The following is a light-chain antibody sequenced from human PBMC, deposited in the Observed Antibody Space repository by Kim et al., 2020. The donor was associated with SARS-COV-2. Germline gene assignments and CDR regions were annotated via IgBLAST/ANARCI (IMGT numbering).Light chain of an antibody. J-gene: IGKJ4*01. Sequence: VSPGERATLSCRASQSANSNLAWYQQKPGQAPRLLIYATSTRATDIPARFSGSGSGTDFTLTISCLQSEDFAVYYCQQYDKWPLTFGGGTKVDIK. CDR3: QQYDKWPLT. CDR2: ATS. CDR1: QSANSN. V-gene: IGKV3-15*01.